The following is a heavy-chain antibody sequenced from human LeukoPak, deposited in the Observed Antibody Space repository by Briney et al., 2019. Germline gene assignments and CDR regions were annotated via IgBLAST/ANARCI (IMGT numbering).Heavy chain of an antibody. J-gene: IGHJ4*02. CDR3: ARDRYDGLLYGVLWY. D-gene: IGHD4-17*01. CDR2: ISYDGSNK. CDR1: GFTFSSYA. Sequence: QPGGSLRLSCAASGFTFSSYAMHWVRQAPGKGLEWVAVISYDGSNKYYADSVKGRFTISRDNSRNTLYVQMKSLRAGDTAVYYCARDRYDGLLYGVLWYWGQGTLVTVSS. V-gene: IGHV3-30*04.